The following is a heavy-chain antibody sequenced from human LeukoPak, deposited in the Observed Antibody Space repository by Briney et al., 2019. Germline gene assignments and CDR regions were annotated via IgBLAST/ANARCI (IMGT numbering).Heavy chain of an antibody. Sequence: TSETLSLTCTVSGGSISSYYWSWIRQPPGKGLEWIGYIYYSGSTNYNPSLKSRVTISVDTSKNQFSLKLSSVTAADTAVYYCARQGGSPREDAFDIWGQGTMVTVSS. J-gene: IGHJ3*02. V-gene: IGHV4-59*08. CDR1: GGSISSYY. CDR2: IYYSGST. D-gene: IGHD1-26*01. CDR3: ARQGGSPREDAFDI.